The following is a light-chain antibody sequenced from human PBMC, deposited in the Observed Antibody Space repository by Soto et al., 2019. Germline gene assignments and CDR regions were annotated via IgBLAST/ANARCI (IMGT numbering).Light chain of an antibody. Sequence: DIQMTQSPSSLSTSVGDRVTITCRASQRINIYLNWYRQKPGKAPELLIYSASNLQSGVPSRFSGSGSGTDFTLTISSLQPEDFATYYCQQANSFPGTFGQGTRLEI. CDR2: SAS. CDR3: QQANSFPGT. CDR1: QRINIY. V-gene: IGKV1-39*01. J-gene: IGKJ5*01.